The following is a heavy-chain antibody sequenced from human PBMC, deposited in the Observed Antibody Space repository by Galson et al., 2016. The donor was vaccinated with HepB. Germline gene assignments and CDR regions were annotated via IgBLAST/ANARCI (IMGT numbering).Heavy chain of an antibody. CDR1: GFTFSNYG. J-gene: IGHJ4*02. D-gene: IGHD3-16*01. CDR3: ARTSGGSDYNEYDYFDY. Sequence: SLRLSCAASGFTFSNYGMHWVRQAPGKGLEWVAVIWFDGSNEYYPDSVKGRFSISRDNSKNTLYLQMNNLRAEDTAVYYCARTSGGSDYNEYDYFDYWGQGTLVTVSS. V-gene: IGHV3-33*01. CDR2: IWFDGSNE.